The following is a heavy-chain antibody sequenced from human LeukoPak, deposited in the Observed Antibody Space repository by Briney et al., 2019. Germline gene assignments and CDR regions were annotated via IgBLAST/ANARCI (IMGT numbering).Heavy chain of an antibody. CDR2: MNPNSGNT. CDR1: GYTFTSYD. J-gene: IGHJ4*02. CDR3: ARVSYYDISSDY. Sequence: ASGKVSCKASGYTFTSYDINWVRQATGQGLEWMGWMNPNSGNTGYAQKFQGRVTMTRNTSISTAYMELSSLRSEDTAVYYCARVSYYDISSDYWGQGTLVTVSS. V-gene: IGHV1-8*01. D-gene: IGHD3-9*01.